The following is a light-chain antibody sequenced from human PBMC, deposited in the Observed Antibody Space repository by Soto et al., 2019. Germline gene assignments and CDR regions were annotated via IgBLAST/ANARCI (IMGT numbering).Light chain of an antibody. CDR2: KAS. Sequence: DIQMTQSPSTLSASVGDRVTITCRASQSISSWLAWYQQKPGKAPKLLIYKASSLESGVPSRFSGSGSGTEFTLTISSLQPDDFASYYCQQSNSYPTFGQGTNVEIK. CDR1: QSISSW. CDR3: QQSNSYPT. V-gene: IGKV1-5*03. J-gene: IGKJ1*01.